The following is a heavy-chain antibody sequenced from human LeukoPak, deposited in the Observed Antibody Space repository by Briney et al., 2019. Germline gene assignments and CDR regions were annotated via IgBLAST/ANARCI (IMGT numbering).Heavy chain of an antibody. J-gene: IGHJ4*02. D-gene: IGHD3-9*01. Sequence: GGSLRLSCAASGFTFSSYAMSWVRQAPGKGLEWVSAISGSGGSTYYADSVKGRFTISRDNSKNTLYLQMNSLRAEDTAVYYCAKRHREDTIEYYFDYWGQGTLVTVSS. CDR1: GFTFSSYA. V-gene: IGHV3-23*01. CDR3: AKRHREDTIEYYFDY. CDR2: ISGSGGST.